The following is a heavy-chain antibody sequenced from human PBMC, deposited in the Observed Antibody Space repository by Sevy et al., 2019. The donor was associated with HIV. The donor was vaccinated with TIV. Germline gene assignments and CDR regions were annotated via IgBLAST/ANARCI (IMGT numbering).Heavy chain of an antibody. D-gene: IGHD2-2*01. CDR3: AKSEWGNIGFCTRSSCYPFDY. CDR2: NSGSHGTP. CDR1: GFTFTSYA. Sequence: GGSLRLSCAASGFTFTSYAMSWVRQAPGKGLEWVSSNSGSHGTPYYADSVKGRFTISRDNSKNTLYLQMSSLRAEDTAVYYCAKSEWGNIGFCTRSSCYPFDYWGQGTLVTVSS. J-gene: IGHJ4*02. V-gene: IGHV3-23*01.